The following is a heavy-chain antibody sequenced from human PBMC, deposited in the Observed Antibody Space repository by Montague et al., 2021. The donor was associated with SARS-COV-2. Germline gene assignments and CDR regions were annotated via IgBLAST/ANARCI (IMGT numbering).Heavy chain of an antibody. V-gene: IGHV4-59*12. J-gene: IGHJ6*02. CDR3: ARQAAGSYFYYGVDV. CDR2: IFYTGST. D-gene: IGHD6-13*01. CDR1: GDSITTYY. Sequence: SETLSLTCTVSGDSITTYYWSWIRQPPGKGLEWLGSIFYTGSTNXNPSLKSRVTISLDTSKNQFFLKVTSVTAADTAVYYCARQAAGSYFYYGVDVWGQGTPVTVSS.